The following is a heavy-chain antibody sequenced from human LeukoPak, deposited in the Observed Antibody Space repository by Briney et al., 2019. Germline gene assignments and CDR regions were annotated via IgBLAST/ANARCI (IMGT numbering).Heavy chain of an antibody. CDR1: GYSFTSYW. Sequence: GESLKISCKGSGYSFTSYWNGRVRQLPGKSLEWMGIIYPGDSDTRYSPSFQGQVTISADKSISTAYLQWSSLKASDTAMYYCARHLGARQVAGDFDYWGQGTLVTVSS. CDR3: ARHLGARQVAGDFDY. V-gene: IGHV5-51*01. CDR2: IYPGDSDT. J-gene: IGHJ4*02. D-gene: IGHD6-19*01.